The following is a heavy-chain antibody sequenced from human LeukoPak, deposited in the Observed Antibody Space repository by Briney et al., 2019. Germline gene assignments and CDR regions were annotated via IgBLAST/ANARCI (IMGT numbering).Heavy chain of an antibody. V-gene: IGHV4-59*02. J-gene: IGHJ4*02. CDR3: ARGLDTDYGSNPWYHFDY. CDR1: GASVSSYY. CDR2: IYDSGRT. D-gene: IGHD4/OR15-4a*01. Sequence: SETLSLTCTASGASVSSYYWNWIRQPPGEGLDWIGFIYDSGRTNYNPSLKSRVTISVDTSTNQFSLKLTSVTAADTAVYYCARGLDTDYGSNPWYHFDYWSQGTLVAVSS.